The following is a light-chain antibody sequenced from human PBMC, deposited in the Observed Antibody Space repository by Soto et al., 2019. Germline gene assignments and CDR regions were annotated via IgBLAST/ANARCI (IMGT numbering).Light chain of an antibody. J-gene: IGKJ2*03. CDR1: QSVSSN. V-gene: IGKV3-15*01. CDR3: QQYSHWPNS. Sequence: EIVITQSPATLSVSPGERATLSCRASQSVSSNLAPDQQKPGQAPRLLIYGASTRATGIPARFSGSGSGTEFTLTVSSLQSEDLAEYYCQQYSHWPNSCGQGNKLVLK. CDR2: GAS.